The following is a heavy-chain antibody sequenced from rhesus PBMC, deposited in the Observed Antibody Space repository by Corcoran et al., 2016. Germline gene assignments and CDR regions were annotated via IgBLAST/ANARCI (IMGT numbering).Heavy chain of an antibody. CDR3: ASDSGGWSLCLDS. D-gene: IGHD6-37*01. CDR2: SYGSVSST. Sequence: QLQLQESGPGLVQPSETLSVTCAVSGGCISSSYWSWIRQAAGRVLESIGYSYGSVSSTHDNPSLKSRVTLSVDPSKNQLSLKLRSVTASDTAVYYCASDSGGWSLCLDSWGQGVFFTVSS. V-gene: IGHV4-169*02. CDR1: GGCISSSY. J-gene: IGHJ6*01.